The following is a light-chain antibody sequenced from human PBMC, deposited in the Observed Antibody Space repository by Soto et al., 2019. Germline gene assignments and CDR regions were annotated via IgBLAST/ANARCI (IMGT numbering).Light chain of an antibody. J-gene: IGKJ4*01. Sequence: EIVLTQFPATLSLSPGERATLSCMASQSVSTYLAWYQQKPGQAPRLLIYDASNRAAGIPARFSGSGSGTDFTLTISSLEPEDFAVYYCQQRSIWVTFGGGTKVEIK. CDR2: DAS. CDR1: QSVSTY. V-gene: IGKV3-11*01. CDR3: QQRSIWVT.